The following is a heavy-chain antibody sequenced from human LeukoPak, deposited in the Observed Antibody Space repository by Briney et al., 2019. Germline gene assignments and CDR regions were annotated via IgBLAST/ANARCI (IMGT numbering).Heavy chain of an antibody. D-gene: IGHD3-3*01. Sequence: SQTLSLTCTVSGDSVSSGDDYWSWVRQPPGKGLEWIGYIHYSGSTFYNPSLKSRITISVDTSKNQFSLRLSSVTAADTAVYYCAREGRDFWSGSRGWFDPWGQGTLVTVSS. CDR2: IHYSGST. CDR1: GDSVSSGDDY. CDR3: AREGRDFWSGSRGWFDP. J-gene: IGHJ5*02. V-gene: IGHV4-30-4*01.